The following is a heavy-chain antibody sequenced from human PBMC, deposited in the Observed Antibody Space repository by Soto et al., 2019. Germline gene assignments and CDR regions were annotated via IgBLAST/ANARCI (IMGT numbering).Heavy chain of an antibody. CDR2: ISSSGSTI. CDR3: AGLYGSGSYFGYYYGMDV. D-gene: IGHD3-10*01. J-gene: IGHJ6*02. V-gene: IGHV3-11*01. Sequence: QVQLVESGGGLVKPGGSLRLSCAASGFTFSDYYMSWIRQAPGKGLEWVSYISSSGSTIYYADSVKGRFTISRDNAKNSRYLQMNSRRAEDTAVYYCAGLYGSGSYFGYYYGMDVWGQGTTVTVSS. CDR1: GFTFSDYY.